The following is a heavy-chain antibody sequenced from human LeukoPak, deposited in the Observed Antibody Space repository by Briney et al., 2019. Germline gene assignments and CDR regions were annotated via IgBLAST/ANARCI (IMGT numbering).Heavy chain of an antibody. CDR3: ARGRVTIDY. Sequence: SETLSLTCAVYGGSFSGYYWSWIRQPPGKGLEWIGEINHSGSTNYNPSLKSRVTISVDTSKNQFSLKLSSVTAADMAVYYCARGRVTIDYWGQGTLVTVSS. J-gene: IGHJ4*02. CDR1: GGSFSGYY. V-gene: IGHV4-34*01. CDR2: INHSGST. D-gene: IGHD5-18*01.